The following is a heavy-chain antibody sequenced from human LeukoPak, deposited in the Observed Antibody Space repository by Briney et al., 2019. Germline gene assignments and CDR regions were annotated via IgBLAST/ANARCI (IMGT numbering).Heavy chain of an antibody. Sequence: GGSLRLSCAASGFTFSSYAMSWVRQAPGKGLEWVSAISGSGGSTYYADSVKGRFTISRDNSKNTLYLQMNSLRAEDTAVYYCAKGSGRGYSYGYTDYWGQGTLVTVSS. D-gene: IGHD5-18*01. CDR1: GFTFSSYA. J-gene: IGHJ4*02. CDR3: AKGSGRGYSYGYTDY. V-gene: IGHV3-23*01. CDR2: ISGSGGST.